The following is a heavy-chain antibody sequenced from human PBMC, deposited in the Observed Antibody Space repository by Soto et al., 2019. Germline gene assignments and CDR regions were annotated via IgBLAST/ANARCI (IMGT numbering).Heavy chain of an antibody. D-gene: IGHD1-7*01. CDR1: GYTFTSYD. CDR3: ARVNWNYVYYYYGMDV. J-gene: IGHJ6*02. Sequence: ASVKVSCKASGYTFTSYDINWVRQATGQGLEWMGWMNPNSGNTGYAQKFQGRVTMTRNTSISTAYMELSSLRSEDTAVYYCARVNWNYVYYYYGMDVWGQGATVTVSS. V-gene: IGHV1-8*01. CDR2: MNPNSGNT.